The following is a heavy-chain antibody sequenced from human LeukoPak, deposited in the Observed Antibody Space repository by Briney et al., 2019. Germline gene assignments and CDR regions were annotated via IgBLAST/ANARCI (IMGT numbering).Heavy chain of an antibody. V-gene: IGHV1-18*01. Sequence: ASVKVSCKASGYTFTSYGISWVRQAPGQGLEWMGWISAYNGNTNYAQKLQGRVTMTTDTSTSTAYMELRSLRSDDTAVYYCARDSPRMLRFLEWLLSGYYYGMDVWGQGTTVTVSS. CDR2: ISAYNGNT. CDR3: ARDSPRMLRFLEWLLSGYYYGMDV. CDR1: GYTFTSYG. D-gene: IGHD3-3*01. J-gene: IGHJ6*02.